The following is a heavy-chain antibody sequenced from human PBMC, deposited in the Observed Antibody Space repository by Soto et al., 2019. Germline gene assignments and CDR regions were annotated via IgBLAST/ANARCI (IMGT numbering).Heavy chain of an antibody. CDR3: ARDGHCSSTSCYTPHFDY. CDR2: INPNSGGT. D-gene: IGHD2-2*02. CDR1: GYTFTGYY. V-gene: IGHV1-2*04. J-gene: IGHJ4*02. Sequence: ASVKVSCNASGYTFTGYYMHWVRQAPGQGLEWMGWINPNSGGTNYAQKFQGWVTMTRDTSISTAYMELSRLRSDDTAVYYCARDGHCSSTSCYTPHFDYWGQGTLVTVSS.